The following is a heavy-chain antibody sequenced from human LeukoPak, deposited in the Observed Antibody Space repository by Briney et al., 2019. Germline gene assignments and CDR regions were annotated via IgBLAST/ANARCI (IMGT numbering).Heavy chain of an antibody. J-gene: IGHJ2*01. D-gene: IGHD4-17*01. CDR1: GDSISDYY. CDR2: IYYSGTT. CDR3: ARVRVHGNYWYFDL. Sequence: SETLSLTCTVSGDSISDYYGSSVRQPPGKGLEWDGYIYYSGTTNYNPSLKSRVTISVDTSKKQFSLKLSCVTDADTAVYYCARVRVHGNYWYFDLWGRGTLVTVSS. V-gene: IGHV4-59*01.